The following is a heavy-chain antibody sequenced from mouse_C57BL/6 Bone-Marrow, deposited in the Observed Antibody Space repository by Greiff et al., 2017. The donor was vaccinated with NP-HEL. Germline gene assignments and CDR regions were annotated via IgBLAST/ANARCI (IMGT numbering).Heavy chain of an antibody. CDR1: GFTFSDYY. V-gene: IGHV5-12*01. Sequence: EVKLVESGGGLVQPGGSLKLSYAASGFTFSDYYMYWVRQTPEKRLEWVAYISNGGGSTYYPDTVKGRFTISRDNAKNTLYLQMSRLKSEDTAMYYCARQAYYSNFGFAYWGQGTLVTVSA. J-gene: IGHJ3*01. CDR2: ISNGGGST. CDR3: ARQAYYSNFGFAY. D-gene: IGHD2-5*01.